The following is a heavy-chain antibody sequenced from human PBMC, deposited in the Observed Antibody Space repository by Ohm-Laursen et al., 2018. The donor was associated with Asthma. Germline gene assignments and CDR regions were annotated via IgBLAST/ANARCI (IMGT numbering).Heavy chain of an antibody. Sequence: GSSVKVSCNPLGGTFNNYVIGWVRQAPGQGLEWVGGINSVFGITSYPQKFQGRVTVTADESTSTVYMELSSLTSEDTAVYFCARKRGACISSTCYSLDFWGQGTRVTVST. D-gene: IGHD2-15*01. J-gene: IGHJ4*02. CDR1: GGTFNNYV. CDR3: ARKRGACISSTCYSLDF. V-gene: IGHV1-69*01. CDR2: INSVFGIT.